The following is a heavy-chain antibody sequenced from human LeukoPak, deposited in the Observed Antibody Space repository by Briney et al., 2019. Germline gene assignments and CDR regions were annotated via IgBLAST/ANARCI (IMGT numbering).Heavy chain of an antibody. V-gene: IGHV3-21*01. D-gene: IGHD6-19*01. CDR3: ARDFTIAVAAYFDY. CDR1: GFTFSSYG. J-gene: IGHJ4*02. CDR2: ISSSSTYI. Sequence: GGSLRLSCAASGFTFSSYGMNWVRQAPGKGLEWVSSISSSSTYIYYADSVKGRFTIPRDNAKNSLYLQMNSLRAEDTAVYYCARDFTIAVAAYFDYWGQGTLVTVSS.